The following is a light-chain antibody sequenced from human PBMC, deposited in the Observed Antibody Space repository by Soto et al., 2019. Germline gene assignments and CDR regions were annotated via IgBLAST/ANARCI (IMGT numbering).Light chain of an antibody. CDR2: LGS. CDR1: QSLLSSNGNNY. CDR3: MQGRTTPLT. Sequence: DIVLTQSPLSLPVTPGEPASISCRSSQSLLSSNGNNYLDWYLQKPGQSPQVLIYLGSNRASGVPDRFSGSGSGTDFTLKISRVEAEDVGVYDCMQGRTTPLTFGGGKKVEIK. V-gene: IGKV2-28*01. J-gene: IGKJ4*01.